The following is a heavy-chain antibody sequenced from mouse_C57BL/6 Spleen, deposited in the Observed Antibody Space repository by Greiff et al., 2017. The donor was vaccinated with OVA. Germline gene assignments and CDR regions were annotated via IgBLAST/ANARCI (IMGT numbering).Heavy chain of an antibody. CDR1: GYTFTDYE. Sequence: VQLQQPGAELVRPGASVTLSCKASGYTFTDYEMHWVKQTPVHGLEWIGAIDPETGGTAYNQKFKGKAILTADKSSSTAYMELRSLTSEDSAVYYCTRKASSGYFCAYWGQGTLVTVSA. D-gene: IGHD3-2*02. V-gene: IGHV1-15*01. J-gene: IGHJ3*01. CDR2: IDPETGGT. CDR3: TRKASSGYFCAY.